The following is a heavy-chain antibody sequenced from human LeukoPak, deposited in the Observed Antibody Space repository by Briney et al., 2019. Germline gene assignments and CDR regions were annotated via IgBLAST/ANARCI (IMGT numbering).Heavy chain of an antibody. Sequence: GGSLRLSCAASGFTVSSNYMSWVRQAPGKGLVWVSRINSDGSSTSYADSVRGRFSISRDNAKNTLYLQMNSLRAEDTAVYYCARGLSGYASSLGYWGQGTLVTVSA. J-gene: IGHJ4*02. CDR2: INSDGSST. CDR3: ARGLSGYASSLGY. D-gene: IGHD6-6*01. V-gene: IGHV3-74*01. CDR1: GFTVSSNY.